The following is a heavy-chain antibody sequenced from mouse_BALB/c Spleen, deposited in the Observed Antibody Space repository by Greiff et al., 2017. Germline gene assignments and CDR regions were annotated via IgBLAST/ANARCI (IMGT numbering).Heavy chain of an antibody. D-gene: IGHD2-1*01. CDR1: GFTFSSYG. Sequence: EVNVVESGGDLVKPGGSLKLSCAASGFTFSSYGMSWVRQTPDKRLEWVATISSGGSYTYYPDSVKGRFTISRDNAKNTLYLQMSSLKSEDTAMYYCARDGKGDAMDYWGQGTSVTVSS. J-gene: IGHJ4*01. CDR3: ARDGKGDAMDY. V-gene: IGHV5-6*01. CDR2: ISSGGSYT.